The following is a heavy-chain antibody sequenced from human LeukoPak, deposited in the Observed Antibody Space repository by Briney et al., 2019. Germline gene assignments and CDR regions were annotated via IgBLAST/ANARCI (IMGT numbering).Heavy chain of an antibody. V-gene: IGHV4-39*07. J-gene: IGHJ4*02. CDR1: GGSISSSSYY. D-gene: IGHD1-26*01. Sequence: SETLSLTCTVSGGSISSSSYYWGWIRQPPGKGLEWIGSIYYSGSTYYNPSLKSRVTISVDTSKNQFSLKLSSVTAADTAAYYCAREGGRIVGALSDWGQGTLVTVSS. CDR3: AREGGRIVGALSD. CDR2: IYYSGST.